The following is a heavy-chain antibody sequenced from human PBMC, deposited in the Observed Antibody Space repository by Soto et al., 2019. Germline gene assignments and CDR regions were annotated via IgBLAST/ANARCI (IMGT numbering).Heavy chain of an antibody. D-gene: IGHD2-8*01. CDR1: GYSFTDYH. J-gene: IGHJ6*02. CDR2: INPKSGGT. Sequence: ASVKVSCKASGYSFTDYHIHWVRQAPGQGLEWMGRINPKSGGTSTAQKFQGWVTMTTDTSISTASMELTRLTSDDTAIYYCARGDSTDCSNGVCSFFYNHDMDVWGQGTTVTVSS. CDR3: ARGDSTDCSNGVCSFFYNHDMDV. V-gene: IGHV1-2*04.